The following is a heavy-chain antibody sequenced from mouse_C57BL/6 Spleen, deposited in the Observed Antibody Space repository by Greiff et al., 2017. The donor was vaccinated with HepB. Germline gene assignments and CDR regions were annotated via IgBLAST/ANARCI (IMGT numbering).Heavy chain of an antibody. J-gene: IGHJ2*01. CDR2: IHPNSGST. CDR3: ARCPTGKEYYFDY. V-gene: IGHV1-64*01. D-gene: IGHD4-1*02. Sequence: VQLQQPGAELVKPGASVKLSCKASGYTFTSYWMHWVKQRPGQGLEWIGMIHPNSGSTNYNEKFKSKATLTVDKSSSTAYMQLSSLTSEDSAVYYCARCPTGKEYYFDYWGQGTTLTVSS. CDR1: GYTFTSYW.